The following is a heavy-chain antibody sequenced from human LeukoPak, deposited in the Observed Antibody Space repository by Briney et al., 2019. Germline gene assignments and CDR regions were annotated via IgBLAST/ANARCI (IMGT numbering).Heavy chain of an antibody. V-gene: IGHV3-43*01. J-gene: IGHJ4*02. D-gene: IGHD6-19*01. CDR2: ISWDGSST. CDR3: AKGSSGSIYRGHTGLHYFDY. Sequence: GESLRLSWAVYGFTFDDYTMHWVRPAPGRGLEWVSLISWDGSSTNYADSVKGRFTITRDNSKNSLYLQMNSLRTEDTALYYCAKGSSGSIYRGHTGLHYFDYWGQGTLVTVSS. CDR1: GFTFDDYT.